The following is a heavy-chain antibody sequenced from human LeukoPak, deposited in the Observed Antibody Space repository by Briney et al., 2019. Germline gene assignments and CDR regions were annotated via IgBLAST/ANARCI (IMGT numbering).Heavy chain of an antibody. CDR2: IYHSGST. J-gene: IGHJ4*02. V-gene: IGHV4-30-2*01. Sequence: PSETLSLTCTVSGGSISSGGYYWSWIRQPPGKGLEWIGYIYHSGSTYYNPSLKSRVTISVDRSKNQFSLKLSSVTAADTAVYYCARSPHFVRFYHFDYWGQGTLVTVSS. CDR3: ARSPHFVRFYHFDY. CDR1: GGSISSGGYY. D-gene: IGHD3-10*01.